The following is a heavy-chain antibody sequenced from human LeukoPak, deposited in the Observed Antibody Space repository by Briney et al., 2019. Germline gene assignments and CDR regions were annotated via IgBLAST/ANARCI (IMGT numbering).Heavy chain of an antibody. CDR2: IYYSGST. CDR1: GFTFSSYSMN. CDR3: AAGIAIEYYFDY. J-gene: IGHJ4*02. V-gene: IGHV4-59*05. D-gene: IGHD2-21*01. Sequence: PGGSLRLSCAASGFTFSSYSMNWVRQAPGKGLEWIGSIYYSGSTYHNPSLKSRVTISVDTSKNQFSLKLSSVTAADTAVYYCAAGIAIEYYFDYWGQGTLVTVSS.